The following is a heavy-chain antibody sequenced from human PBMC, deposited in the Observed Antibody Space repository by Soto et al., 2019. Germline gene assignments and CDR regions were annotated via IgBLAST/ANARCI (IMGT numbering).Heavy chain of an antibody. CDR1: GFTFSNAW. V-gene: IGHV3-15*01. Sequence: EVQLVESGGGLVKPGGSVRLSCAASGFTFSNAWMSWVRQAPGKGLEWVGRIKSKTDGGTTDYAAPVKGRFTISRDDSKNTLYLQMNSLKTEDTAVYYCTTGRGYCSGGSCYLVAFDIWGQVTMVTVSS. CDR2: IKSKTDGGTT. J-gene: IGHJ3*02. D-gene: IGHD2-15*01. CDR3: TTGRGYCSGGSCYLVAFDI.